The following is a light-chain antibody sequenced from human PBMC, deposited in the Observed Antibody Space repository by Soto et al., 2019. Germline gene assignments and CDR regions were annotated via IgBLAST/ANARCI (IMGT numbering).Light chain of an antibody. CDR1: SSDVGTYNY. CDR3: SSYTGSSTLYV. V-gene: IGLV2-14*01. J-gene: IGLJ1*01. Sequence: QSALTQPASVSGSPGQSITIPSTGTSSDVGTYNYVSWYQQHPGKAPKVMIYEVTYRPSGVSNRFSGSKSGNTASLTISGLQAEDEAEYYCSSYTGSSTLYVFGTGTKVTVL. CDR2: EVT.